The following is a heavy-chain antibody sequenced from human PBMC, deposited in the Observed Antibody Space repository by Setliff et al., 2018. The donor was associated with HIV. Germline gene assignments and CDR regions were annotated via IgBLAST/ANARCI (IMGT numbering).Heavy chain of an antibody. CDR1: GGTFRSNA. J-gene: IGHJ3*02. CDR3: ARGATYYYDSSGYYSLLADAFDI. CDR2: IIPMLGTA. Sequence: SVKVSCKASGGTFRSNAISWVRQAPGQGLEWMGGIIPMLGTADHAEKFQDRVTITADESTRTVYMELSSLRSEDTAVYYCARGATYYYDSSGYYSLLADAFDIWGQGTMVTVS. D-gene: IGHD3-22*01. V-gene: IGHV1-69*13.